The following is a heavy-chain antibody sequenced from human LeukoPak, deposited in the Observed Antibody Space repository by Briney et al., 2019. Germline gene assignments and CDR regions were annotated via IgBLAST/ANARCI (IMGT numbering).Heavy chain of an antibody. CDR1: GFTFSSYA. J-gene: IGHJ6*02. Sequence: GRSLRPSCAASGFTFSSYAMHWVRQAPGKGLEWVAVISYDGNNKYYADSVKGRFTISRDNSKNTLYLQMNSLRAEDTAVFYCARDRSDRKYCSSWDYYYYGMDVWGQGTTVTVSS. CDR2: ISYDGNNK. V-gene: IGHV3-30-3*01. CDR3: ARDRSDRKYCSSWDYYYYGMDV. D-gene: IGHD6-13*01.